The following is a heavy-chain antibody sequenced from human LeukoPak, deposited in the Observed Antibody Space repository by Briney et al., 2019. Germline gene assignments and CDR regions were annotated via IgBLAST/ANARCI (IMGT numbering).Heavy chain of an antibody. CDR1: GFTFDDYA. J-gene: IGHJ4*02. D-gene: IGHD6-19*01. V-gene: IGHV3-9*01. CDR2: ISWNSGSI. Sequence: PGGSLRLSCAASGFTFDDYAMHWVRQAPGKGLEWVPGISWNSGSIGYADSVKGRFTISRDNAKNSLYLQMNSLRAEDTALYYCAKGGSGGYYFDYWGQGTLVTVSS. CDR3: AKGGSGGYYFDY.